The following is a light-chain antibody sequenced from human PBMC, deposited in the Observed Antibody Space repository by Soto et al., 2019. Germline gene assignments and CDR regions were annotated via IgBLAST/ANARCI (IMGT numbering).Light chain of an antibody. CDR1: NIGSES. CDR3: CSYAHTSRV. CDR2: DDA. Sequence: SYELTQPPSVSVAPGQTATITCGGDNIGSESVHWYQHKPGQAPVLVVYDDADRPSGVPDRFSGSKSGNTASLTISWLQAEDEADYYCCSYAHTSRVFGGGTKLTVL. V-gene: IGLV3-21*02. J-gene: IGLJ3*02.